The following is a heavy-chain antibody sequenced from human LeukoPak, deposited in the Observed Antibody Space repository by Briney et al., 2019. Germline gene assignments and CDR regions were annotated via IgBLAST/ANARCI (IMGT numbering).Heavy chain of an antibody. D-gene: IGHD1-26*01. CDR2: IYPGDSDT. CDR1: GYTFTNYW. J-gene: IGHJ4*02. CDR3: ARLYRTTSPLDY. V-gene: IGHV5-51*01. Sequence: GESLKISCKGSGYTFTNYWIGWVRQMPGKGLEWMGIIYPGDSDTRYSPSFQGQVTISADKPISTAYLQWSSLKASHPAMYYCARLYRTTSPLDYWGQGTLVTVSS.